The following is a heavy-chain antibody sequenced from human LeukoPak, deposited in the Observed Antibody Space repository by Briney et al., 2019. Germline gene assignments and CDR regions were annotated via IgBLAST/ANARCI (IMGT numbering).Heavy chain of an antibody. J-gene: IGHJ4*02. CDR2: IKQDGSEK. CDR1: GFTFSSYW. CDR3: ARDPADCSGGSCIDY. V-gene: IGHV3-7*01. Sequence: GGSLRLSCAASGFTFSSYWMSWVRQAPGKGLEWVANIKQDGSEKYYVDSVKGRFTISRDNAKNSLYLQMNSLRAEDTAVYYCARDPADCSGGSCIDYWGQGTLVTVSS. D-gene: IGHD2-15*01.